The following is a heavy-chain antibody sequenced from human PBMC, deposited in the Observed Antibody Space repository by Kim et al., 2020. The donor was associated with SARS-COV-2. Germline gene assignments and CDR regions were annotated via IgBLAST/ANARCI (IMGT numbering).Heavy chain of an antibody. Sequence: GGSLRLSCAASGFTFGDYAMHWVRQAPGKGLEWVSGISWNSGSIGYADSVKGRFTISRDNAKNSLYLQMNSLRAEDTALYYCAKDIRGIHGSGTQGAFDIWGQGTMVTVSS. J-gene: IGHJ3*02. D-gene: IGHD3-10*01. V-gene: IGHV3-9*01. CDR2: ISWNSGSI. CDR1: GFTFGDYA. CDR3: AKDIRGIHGSGTQGAFDI.